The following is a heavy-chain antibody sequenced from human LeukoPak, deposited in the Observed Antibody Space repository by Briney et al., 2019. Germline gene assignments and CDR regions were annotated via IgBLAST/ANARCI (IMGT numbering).Heavy chain of an antibody. D-gene: IGHD2-2*01. Sequence: GESLKISCKGTGYSFRSYWSGCVRQMPGKGMELMGVIYPGDSRTRYNPSLQGQVTISVDKSIHTAYLEWVSLKASDTAMYYCACRDLTSTWFYPWGQGTLVTVSS. J-gene: IGHJ5*02. CDR2: IYPGDSRT. V-gene: IGHV5-51*01. CDR3: ACRDLTSTWFYP. CDR1: GYSFRSYW.